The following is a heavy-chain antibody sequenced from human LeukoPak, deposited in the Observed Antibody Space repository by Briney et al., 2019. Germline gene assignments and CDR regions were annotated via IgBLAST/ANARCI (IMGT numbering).Heavy chain of an antibody. D-gene: IGHD3-10*01. CDR3: ARGSGSGSYLVY. CDR1: GFTISSYW. J-gene: IGHJ4*02. CDR2: IRQDGSEK. V-gene: IGHV3-7*01. Sequence: GGSLRLSCAASGFTISSYWMSWVRQAPGKGLEWVANIRQDGSEKYYVDSVKGRFTISRDNAKNSLYLQMNSLRAEDTAVYYCARGSGSGSYLVYWGQGTLVTVSS.